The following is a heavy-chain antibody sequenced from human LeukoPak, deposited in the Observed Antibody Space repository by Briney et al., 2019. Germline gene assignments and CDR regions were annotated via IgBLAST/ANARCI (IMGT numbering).Heavy chain of an antibody. V-gene: IGHV3-23*01. J-gene: IGHJ4*02. D-gene: IGHD4-11*01. Sequence: ETLSLTCTVSGGSVSSGRYFWTWVRQAPGKGLEWVSAISGSGGSTYYADSVKGRFTISRDNSKNTLYLQMNSLRAEDTAVYYCAGYSNLIDYWGQGTLVTVSS. CDR3: AGYSNLIDY. CDR1: GGSVSSGRYF. CDR2: ISGSGGST.